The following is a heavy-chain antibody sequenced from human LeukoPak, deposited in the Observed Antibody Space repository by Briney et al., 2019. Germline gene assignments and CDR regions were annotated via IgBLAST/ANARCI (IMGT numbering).Heavy chain of an antibody. V-gene: IGHV3-53*01. CDR1: GFTVRSNY. CDR3: AEYCSRTSCDSPDAFDI. Sequence: PGGSLRLSCAASGFTVRSNYMCWVRQAPGQGLEWVSLIYSGGSTYYADSVKGRFTISRDNSRNTLYLQMNGLRAEDTAVYYCAEYCSRTSCDSPDAFDIWGQGTMVTVSS. D-gene: IGHD2-2*02. CDR2: IYSGGST. J-gene: IGHJ3*02.